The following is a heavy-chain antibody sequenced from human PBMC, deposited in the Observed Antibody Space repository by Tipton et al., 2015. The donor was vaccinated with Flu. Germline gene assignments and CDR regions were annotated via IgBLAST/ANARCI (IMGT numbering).Heavy chain of an antibody. D-gene: IGHD6-19*01. Sequence: TLSLTCTVSGYFISSGYYWGWIRQSPGKGLEWIGEIHHRGNTNYQSSLNSRVSISVDTSKNEVSLRLNSLTAADTAIYFCVRLPRYSSGWGRYFDLWGRGTLATVS. CDR1: GYFISSGYY. CDR2: IHHRGNT. CDR3: VRLPRYSSGWGRYFDL. V-gene: IGHV4-38-2*02. J-gene: IGHJ2*01.